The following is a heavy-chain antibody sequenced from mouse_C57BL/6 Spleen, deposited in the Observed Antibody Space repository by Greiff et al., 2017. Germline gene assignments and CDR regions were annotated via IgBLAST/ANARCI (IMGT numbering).Heavy chain of an antibody. CDR2: IDPSDIYT. Sequence: QVQLQQPGAELVKPGASVKLSCKASGYTFTSYWMQWVKQRPGQGLEWIGEIDPSDIYTNYNQKFKGKATLTVDTSSSTAYMQLSSLTSEDSAVYYCARLDSNSGNAMDYWGQGTSVTVSS. J-gene: IGHJ4*01. CDR1: GYTFTSYW. V-gene: IGHV1-50*01. D-gene: IGHD2-5*01. CDR3: ARLDSNSGNAMDY.